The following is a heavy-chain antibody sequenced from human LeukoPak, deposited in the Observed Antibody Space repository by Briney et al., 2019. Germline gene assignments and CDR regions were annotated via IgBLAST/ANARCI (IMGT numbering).Heavy chain of an antibody. D-gene: IGHD6-13*01. CDR2: IFRSGST. V-gene: IGHV4-38-2*02. CDR3: ARTTEAHSWRTRYYDYYMDV. CDR1: GYSINSGYY. J-gene: IGHJ6*03. Sequence: SETLSLTCTVSGYSINSGYYWGWIRQPPGKGLEWIGSIFRSGSTYYKPSLKSRITISVDTSKNQFSLKLSSVTAADTAVYYCARTTEAHSWRTRYYDYYMDVWGKGTTVTVSS.